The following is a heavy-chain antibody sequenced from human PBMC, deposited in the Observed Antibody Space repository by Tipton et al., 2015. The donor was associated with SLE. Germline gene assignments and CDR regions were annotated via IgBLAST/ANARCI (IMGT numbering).Heavy chain of an antibody. D-gene: IGHD3-3*01. V-gene: IGHV3-30-3*01. J-gene: IGHJ3*02. CDR3: ARSHYDFWSGYPHDAFDI. CDR1: GFTFSSYA. CDR2: ISYDGSNK. Sequence: SLRLSCAASGFTFSSYAMHWVRQAPGKGLEWVAVISYDGSNKYYADSVKGRFTISRDNSKNTLYLQMNSLRAEDTAVYYCARSHYDFWSGYPHDAFDIWGQGTMVTVSS.